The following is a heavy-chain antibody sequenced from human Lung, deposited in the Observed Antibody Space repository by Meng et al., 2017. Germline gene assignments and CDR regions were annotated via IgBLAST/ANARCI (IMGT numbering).Heavy chain of an antibody. CDR1: GFTFSDYY. CDR2: ISSSGSTI. V-gene: IGHV3-11*01. J-gene: IGHJ4*02. CDR3: ARDISGPVGYFDY. Sequence: QVQLGEAGGGGGKPGGSRRRAGSAAGFTFSDYYMSWIRQAPGKGLEWVSYISSSGSTIYYADSVKGRFTISRDNAKNSLYLQMNSLRAEDTAVYYCARDISGPVGYFDYWGQGTLVTVSS. D-gene: IGHD1-20*01.